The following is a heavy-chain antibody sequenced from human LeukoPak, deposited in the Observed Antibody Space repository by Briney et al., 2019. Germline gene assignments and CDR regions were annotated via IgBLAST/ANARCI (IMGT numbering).Heavy chain of an antibody. J-gene: IGHJ4*02. CDR3: AREGEYYYFDY. CDR1: GFTFSSYW. CDR2: INSDESST. D-gene: IGHD3-10*01. Sequence: GSLRLSCAASGFTFSSYWMHWVRQAPGKGLVWVSRINSDESSTSYADSVKGRFTISRDNAKNTLYLQMNSLRAEDTAVYYCAREGEYYYFDYWGQGTLVTVSS. V-gene: IGHV3-74*01.